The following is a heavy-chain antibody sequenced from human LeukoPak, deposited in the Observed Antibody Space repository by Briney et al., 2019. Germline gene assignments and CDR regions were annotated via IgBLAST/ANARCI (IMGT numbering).Heavy chain of an antibody. J-gene: IGHJ5*02. D-gene: IGHD3-22*01. CDR3: ARGRGSSGYYHEGEWFDP. CDR2: IFYSGST. CDR1: GGSITPYY. V-gene: IGHV4-59*01. Sequence: SETLSLTCSVSGGSITPYYWSWIRQPPGKGLEWIGYIFYSGSTNFNPSLKSRVTRSVDTSKNQFSLNLSSVTAADTAVYYCARGRGSSGYYHEGEWFDPWGQGTLVTVSS.